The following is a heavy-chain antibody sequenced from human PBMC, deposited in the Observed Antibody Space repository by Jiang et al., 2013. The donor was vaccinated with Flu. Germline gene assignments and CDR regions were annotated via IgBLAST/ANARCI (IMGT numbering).Heavy chain of an antibody. CDR3: ARVLHHYGSGSPYACGMDV. J-gene: IGHJ6*02. CDR1: GGSISSGGYY. D-gene: IGHD3-10*01. CDR2: IYYSGST. Sequence: GPGLVKPSQTLSLTCTVSGGSISSGGYYWSWIRQHPGKGLERIGYIYYSGSTYYNPSLKSRVTISVDTSKNQFSLKLSSVTAADTAVYYCARVLHHYGSGSPYACGMDVWGQGTTVTVSS. V-gene: IGHV4-31*03.